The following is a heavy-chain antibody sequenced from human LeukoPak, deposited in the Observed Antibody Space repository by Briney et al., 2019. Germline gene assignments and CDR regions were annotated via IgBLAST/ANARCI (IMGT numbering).Heavy chain of an antibody. J-gene: IGHJ4*02. Sequence: SETLSLTCTVSGGSISSGGYYWSWIRQHPGKGLEWIGYIYYSGSAYYNPSLKSRVTISIDTSKNQFSLKLSSVTAADTAVYYCARAGYDSSGYSTYYFDYWGQGTLVTVSS. CDR3: ARAGYDSSGYSTYYFDY. V-gene: IGHV4-31*03. CDR1: GGSISSGGYY. D-gene: IGHD3-22*01. CDR2: IYYSGSA.